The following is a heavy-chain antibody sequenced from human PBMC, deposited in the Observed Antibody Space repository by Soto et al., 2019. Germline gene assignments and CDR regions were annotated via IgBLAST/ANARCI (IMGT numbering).Heavy chain of an antibody. J-gene: IGHJ6*03. CDR1: GFTLSGYA. D-gene: IGHD6-6*01. CDR3: ARRARPDFYYMDV. CDR2: ISSNGVGT. Sequence: EVQLAESGGRLAQPGGSLRLSCAASGFTLSGYAMDWVRQAPGKGLEYVSGISSNGVGTYYASSVQGRFTISRDNSKNTVYLQMGSLRPEDMAVYYCARRARPDFYYMDVWGKGTTVTVSS. V-gene: IGHV3-64*01.